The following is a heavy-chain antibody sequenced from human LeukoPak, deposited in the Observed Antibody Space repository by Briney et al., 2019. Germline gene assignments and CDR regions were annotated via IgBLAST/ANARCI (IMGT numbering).Heavy chain of an antibody. D-gene: IGHD1-7*01. CDR2: INPNSGDT. CDR3: ARDYIDPGNYTPLGY. Sequence: ASVKVSCKASGYTFTAYYVHWVRQAPGQGLEWMGWINPNSGDTSSAQKFQGRVTMTRDTSISTVYMELSSLRSDDTAVYYRARDYIDPGNYTPLGYWGQGTLVTVSS. CDR1: GYTFTAYY. J-gene: IGHJ4*02. V-gene: IGHV1-2*02.